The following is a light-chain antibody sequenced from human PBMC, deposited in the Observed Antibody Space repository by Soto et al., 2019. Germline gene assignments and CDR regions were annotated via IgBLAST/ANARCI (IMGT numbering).Light chain of an antibody. J-gene: IGKJ1*01. CDR2: AAS. Sequence: AIKVTQSPSSLSASVGDRVTITCRTSQGIRSALGWYQQKPGKVPKLLIYAASTLQSGVPSRLNGSGSCRDFTLTIRSLRPEDCATYYCLIDYAYFWSFGQGATVAIK. CDR1: QGIRSA. V-gene: IGKV1-6*01. CDR3: LIDYAYFWS.